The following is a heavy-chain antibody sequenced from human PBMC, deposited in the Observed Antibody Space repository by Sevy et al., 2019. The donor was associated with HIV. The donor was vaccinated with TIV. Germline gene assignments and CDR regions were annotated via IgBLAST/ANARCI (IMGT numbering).Heavy chain of an antibody. CDR2: INSDGYSI. CDR3: ARGSRGTMGV. Sequence: GGSLRLSCAASGFTFSDYSLNWVRQAPGKGLVWVSRINSDGYSINYADFVKGRFTISRDNAKNTLYVQMNSLRAEDTAVYFCARGSRGTMGVWGQGTTVTVSS. V-gene: IGHV3-74*01. J-gene: IGHJ6*02. CDR1: GFTFSDYS. D-gene: IGHD1-1*01.